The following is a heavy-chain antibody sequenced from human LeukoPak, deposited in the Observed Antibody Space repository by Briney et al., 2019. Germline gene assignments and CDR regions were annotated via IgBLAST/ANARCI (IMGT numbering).Heavy chain of an antibody. D-gene: IGHD3-3*01. J-gene: IGHJ4*02. V-gene: IGHV4-39*01. Sequence: PSETLSLTCTASGGSISSSSYYWGWIRQPPGKGLEWIGSIYYSGSTYYNPSLKSRVTISVDTSKNQFSLKLSSVTAADTAVYYCASPGLYDFWSGSPARYYFDYWGQGTLVTVSS. CDR1: GGSISSSSYY. CDR2: IYYSGST. CDR3: ASPGLYDFWSGSPARYYFDY.